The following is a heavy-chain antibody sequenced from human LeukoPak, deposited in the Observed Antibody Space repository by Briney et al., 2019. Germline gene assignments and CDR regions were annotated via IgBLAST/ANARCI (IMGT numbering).Heavy chain of an antibody. Sequence: PGGSLRFSCAASGFTVSSSFIYWVRRAPGKGLEWVSFIHRDDKTYYANSVKGRFTMSRDSSKNTLYLQMNSLGADDTAVYYCAREVISTPSYFDYWGQGILVTVSS. D-gene: IGHD2-2*01. CDR1: GFTVSSSF. CDR3: AREVISTPSYFDY. CDR2: IHRDDKT. V-gene: IGHV3-53*01. J-gene: IGHJ4*02.